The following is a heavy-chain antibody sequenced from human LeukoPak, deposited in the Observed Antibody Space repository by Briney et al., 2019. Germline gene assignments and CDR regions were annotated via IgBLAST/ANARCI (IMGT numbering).Heavy chain of an antibody. CDR3: ATELRRGFFDY. Sequence: ASVKVSCKASGYTFTTYAMHWVRQAPGQRLEWMGWINAVNGDTKYSQKFQGRVTITRDTFASIAYMELSSLRSEDTAVYYCATELRRGFFDYWGQGTLVTVSS. CDR1: GYTFTTYA. D-gene: IGHD1-14*01. J-gene: IGHJ4*02. CDR2: INAVNGDT. V-gene: IGHV1-3*01.